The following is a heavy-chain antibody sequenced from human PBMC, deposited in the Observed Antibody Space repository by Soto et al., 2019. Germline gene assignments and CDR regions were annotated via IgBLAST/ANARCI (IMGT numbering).Heavy chain of an antibody. D-gene: IGHD4-17*01. Sequence: QVQVVESGGGVVQPGRSLRLSCAASGFTFSTYGMHWVRQAPGKGLEWVAVISYDGSNKYYADSVKGRFTISRANSKNTLYLPMNSMKAEDMAVFYCEQEHLPYTVTTLGSWGQGTLVTVSS. V-gene: IGHV3-30*18. CDR1: GFTFSTYG. J-gene: IGHJ5*01. CDR3: EQEHLPYTVTTLGS. CDR2: ISYDGSNK.